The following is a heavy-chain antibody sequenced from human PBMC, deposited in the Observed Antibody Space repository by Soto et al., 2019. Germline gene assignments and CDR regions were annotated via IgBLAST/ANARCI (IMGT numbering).Heavy chain of an antibody. J-gene: IGHJ4*02. V-gene: IGHV3-30*18. CDR3: ANSKSLDTTPEVYFDY. D-gene: IGHD1-26*01. CDR2: ISYDGSNK. Sequence: GGSLRLSCAASGFTFSSYGMHWVRQAPGKGLEWVAVISYDGSNKYYADSVKGRFTISRDNSKNTLHLQMNSLRAEDTAVYYCANSKSLDTTPEVYFDYWGQGTLVTVSS. CDR1: GFTFSSYG.